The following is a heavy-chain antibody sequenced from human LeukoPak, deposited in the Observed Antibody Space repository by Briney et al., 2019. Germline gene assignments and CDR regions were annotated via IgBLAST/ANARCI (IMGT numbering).Heavy chain of an antibody. J-gene: IGHJ5*02. Sequence: ASVKVSCKASGYMFTTYGITWVRQAPGQGLEWMGWISAHNGNTNYAQKLQGRVTITADESTSTAYMELNSLRSEDTAVYYCAREGVYRSMGTWGQGTLVTVSS. V-gene: IGHV1-18*01. D-gene: IGHD2-8*01. CDR3: AREGVYRSMGT. CDR2: ISAHNGNT. CDR1: GYMFTTYG.